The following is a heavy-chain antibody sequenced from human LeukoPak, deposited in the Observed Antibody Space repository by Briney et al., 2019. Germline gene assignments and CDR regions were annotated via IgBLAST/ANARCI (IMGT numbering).Heavy chain of an antibody. V-gene: IGHV3-73*01. CDR1: GFTFSDSA. CDR2: IRSKANSYAT. J-gene: IGHJ4*02. D-gene: IGHD4-23*01. CDR3: IRHLYGGDSDY. Sequence: GGSLTLSCAASGFTFSDSAMHWVRQASGKGLEWVGRIRSKANSYATAYAASVKGRFTISRDDSKNTAFLQMNSLKTEDTAVYFCIRHLYGGDSDYWGQGTLVTVSS.